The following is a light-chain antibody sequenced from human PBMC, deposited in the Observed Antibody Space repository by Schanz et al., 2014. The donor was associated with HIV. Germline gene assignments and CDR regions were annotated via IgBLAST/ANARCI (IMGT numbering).Light chain of an antibody. CDR3: SSYTSSSTYV. CDR1: SSDVGGYKY. Sequence: QSALTQPASVSGSPGQSITISCTGTSSDVGGYKYVSWYQQHPGKAPKLMIYDVSKRPSGVPDRFSGSKSGNTASLTISGLQAEDEADYYCSSYTSSSTYVFGTGTKLTVL. V-gene: IGLV2-14*03. CDR2: DVS. J-gene: IGLJ1*01.